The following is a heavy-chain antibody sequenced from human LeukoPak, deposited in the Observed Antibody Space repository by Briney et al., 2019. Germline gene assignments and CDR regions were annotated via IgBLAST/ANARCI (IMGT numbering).Heavy chain of an antibody. CDR2: ITGSGAST. CDR1: GFTFSSYG. Sequence: PGGSLRLSCAASGFTFSSYGMSWVRQAPGTGLGWVSAITGSGASTINADSVKGRFTISRDNSKNTLYLQMNSLRAEDTAVYYCAKRDSSGSFYFDHWGQGTLVTVSS. V-gene: IGHV3-23*01. J-gene: IGHJ4*02. CDR3: AKRDSSGSFYFDH. D-gene: IGHD3-22*01.